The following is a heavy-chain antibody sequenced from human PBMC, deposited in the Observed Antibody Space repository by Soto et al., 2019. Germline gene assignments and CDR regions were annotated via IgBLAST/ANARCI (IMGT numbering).Heavy chain of an antibody. CDR2: ISGSGGST. V-gene: IGHV3-23*01. D-gene: IGHD2-2*01. CDR1: GFTFSSYA. CDR3: AKGKSIVVVPAANH. J-gene: IGHJ5*02. Sequence: GGSLRLSCAASGFTFSSYAMSWVRQAPGKGLEWVSAISGSGGSTYYADSVKGRFTISRDNSKNTLYLQMNSLRAEDTAVYYCAKGKSIVVVPAANHWGQGTLVTVPQ.